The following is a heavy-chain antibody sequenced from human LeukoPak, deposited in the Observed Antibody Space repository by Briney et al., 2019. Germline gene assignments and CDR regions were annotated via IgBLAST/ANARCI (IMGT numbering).Heavy chain of an antibody. D-gene: IGHD2-2*01. Sequence: GGSLRLSCAASGFTFSSYGMHWVRQAPGKGLEWVAVIWYDGSNKYYADSVKGRFTISRDNSKNTLYLQMNCLRAEDTAVYYCAREPVPDLGYCSSTSCLYGMDVWGGGTTVTVSS. J-gene: IGHJ6*04. CDR3: AREPVPDLGYCSSTSCLYGMDV. CDR1: GFTFSSYG. CDR2: IWYDGSNK. V-gene: IGHV3-33*01.